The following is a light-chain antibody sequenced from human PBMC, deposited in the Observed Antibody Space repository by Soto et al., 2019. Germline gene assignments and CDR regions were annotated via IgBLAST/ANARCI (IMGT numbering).Light chain of an antibody. V-gene: IGKV3-20*01. CDR3: QQYGSSPWT. Sequence: ETVLTQSPGTLSLSPWERATLSCRASQSVTSTSLAWYQQKPGQAPRLLMYGASSRATGTPDRISGGGSGTDFTLTISRLEPEDFAVYYCQQYGSSPWTFGQGTKVDIK. J-gene: IGKJ1*01. CDR1: QSVTSTS. CDR2: GAS.